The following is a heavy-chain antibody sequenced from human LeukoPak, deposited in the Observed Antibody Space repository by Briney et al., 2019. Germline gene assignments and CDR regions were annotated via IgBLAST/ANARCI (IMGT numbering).Heavy chain of an antibody. CDR3: ARASNLIVSGIGY. CDR2: IWYDGSNK. V-gene: IGHV3-33*01. CDR1: GFTFSSYG. D-gene: IGHD1-26*01. Sequence: GGSLRLSCAASGFTFSSYGMHWVRQAPGKGLEWVAVIWYDGSNKYYADSVKGRFTISRDNSKNTLYLQMNSLRAEDTAVYYCARASNLIVSGIGYWGQGTLVTVSS. J-gene: IGHJ4*02.